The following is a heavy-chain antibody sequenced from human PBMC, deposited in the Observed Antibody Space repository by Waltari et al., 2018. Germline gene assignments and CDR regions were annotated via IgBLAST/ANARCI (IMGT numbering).Heavy chain of an antibody. Sequence: EVQLVESGGGSVQPGGSLRLSCAASGMTLSSYWLNWVRKAPGQGQRLVANKKQDGRAKNYVDSVEGRFSIARDNAQNSRYLQMNSLRAEDTAIYYCVTGLTTVTAKDYFDHWGQGALVTVSS. J-gene: IGHJ4*02. D-gene: IGHD4-17*01. V-gene: IGHV3-7*01. CDR1: GMTLSSYW. CDR2: KKQDGRAK. CDR3: VTGLTTVTAKDYFDH.